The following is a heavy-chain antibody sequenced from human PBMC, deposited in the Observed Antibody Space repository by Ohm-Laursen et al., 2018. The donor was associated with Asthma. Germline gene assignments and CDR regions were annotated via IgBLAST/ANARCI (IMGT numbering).Heavy chain of an antibody. CDR3: GRKRGSCISSTCFSLDF. CDR1: GRTFTNYV. V-gene: IGHV1-69*13. Sequence: ASVKLSCKSSGRTFTNYVIGWARQAPGQGLEWMGGINSVFATTDYGQKFRGRVTITADESTATVYMELSSLRSDDTALYYCGRKRGSCISSTCFSLDFWGQGTLITVSS. J-gene: IGHJ4*02. D-gene: IGHD2-2*01. CDR2: INSVFATT.